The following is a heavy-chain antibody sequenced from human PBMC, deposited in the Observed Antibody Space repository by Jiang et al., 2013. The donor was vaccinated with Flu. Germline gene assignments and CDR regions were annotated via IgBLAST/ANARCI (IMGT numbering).Heavy chain of an antibody. Sequence: LEWMGGIIPIFGTANYAQKFQGRVTITADESTSTAYMELSSLRSEDTAVYYCARARYYDSSGTYYFDYWGQGTLVTVSS. CDR2: IIPIFGTA. V-gene: IGHV1-69*01. CDR3: ARARYYDSSGTYYFDY. J-gene: IGHJ4*02. D-gene: IGHD3-22*01.